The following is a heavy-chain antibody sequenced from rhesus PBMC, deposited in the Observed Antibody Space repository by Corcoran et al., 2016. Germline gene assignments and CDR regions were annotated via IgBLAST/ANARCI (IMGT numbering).Heavy chain of an antibody. Sequence: QVQLQESGPGLVKPSETLSLTCAVSGGSISSGYGWSWIRQPPGKGLEWIGHIYGSIGSTYYNPSLKSRVTISKDTSKNQFSLKLSSVTAADTAVYYCARKGYEDDYGYYYTFDYWGQGVLVTVSS. CDR2: IYGSIGST. V-gene: IGHV4S7*01. J-gene: IGHJ4*01. D-gene: IGHD3-9*01. CDR1: GGSISSGYG. CDR3: ARKGYEDDYGYYYTFDY.